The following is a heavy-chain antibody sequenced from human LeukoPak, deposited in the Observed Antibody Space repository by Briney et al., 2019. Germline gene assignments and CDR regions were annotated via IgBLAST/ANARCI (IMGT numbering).Heavy chain of an antibody. D-gene: IGHD3-9*01. J-gene: IGHJ4*02. CDR3: ARGHYDVLAASYKWTPDY. CDR1: GFTFNTFN. V-gene: IGHV3-21*01. CDR2: ITSGGDYI. Sequence: PGGSLRLSCAASGFTFNTFNMNWVRQAPGKRREWVSSITSGGDYIYYADSVKGRFTTSRDNAKNSLSLQLNSLRVEDTAVYYCARGHYDVLAASYKWTPDYWGQGTLVTVSS.